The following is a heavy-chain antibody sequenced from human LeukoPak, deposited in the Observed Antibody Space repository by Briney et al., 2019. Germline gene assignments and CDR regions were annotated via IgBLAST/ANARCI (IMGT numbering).Heavy chain of an antibody. CDR2: MNPNSGNT. CDR1: GYTFTSYD. V-gene: IGHV1-8*01. Sequence: ASVKVSCKASGYTFTSYDINWVRQATGQGLEWLGWMNPNSGNTDYAQNFQGRVTMTRDTSIDTAYMELTSLRYEDTAVYYCARDYYGSKSSSFDPWGQGTLVTVSS. J-gene: IGHJ5*02. D-gene: IGHD3-10*01. CDR3: ARDYYGSKSSSFDP.